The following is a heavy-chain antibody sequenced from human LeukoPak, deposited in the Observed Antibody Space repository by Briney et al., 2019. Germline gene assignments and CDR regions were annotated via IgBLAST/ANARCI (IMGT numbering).Heavy chain of an antibody. J-gene: IGHJ4*02. V-gene: IGHV3-33*01. CDR3: ARDKAVAGTGFDY. CDR2: IWYDGSNK. CDR1: GFTFSSYG. D-gene: IGHD6-19*01. Sequence: GGSLRLSCAASGFTFSSYGMHWVRQAPGKGLEWVAVIWYDGSNKYYADSVKGRFTISRDNSENTLYLQMNSLRAEDTAVYYCARDKAVAGTGFDYWGQGTLVTVSS.